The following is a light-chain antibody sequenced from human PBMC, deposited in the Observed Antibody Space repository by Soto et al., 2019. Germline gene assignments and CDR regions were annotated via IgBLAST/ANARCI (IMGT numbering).Light chain of an antibody. J-gene: IGLJ1*01. CDR3: QSADGGGTYV. CDR1: ALAKQH. CDR2: KDN. V-gene: IGLV3-25*02. Sequence: SYELTQPPSVSVSPGQTARITCSGDALAKQHVYWYQQRPGQAPVLIIYKDNERRSGIPERISGSSSGTTVTLTISGVQAEDEADYYYQSADGGGTYVFGSGTKVTVL.